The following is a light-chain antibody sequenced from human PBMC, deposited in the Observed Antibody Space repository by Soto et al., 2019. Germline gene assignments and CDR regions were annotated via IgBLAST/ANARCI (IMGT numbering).Light chain of an antibody. CDR1: QSVSSSY. Sequence: EIVLTQSPGTLSLSPGERATLSCRASQSVSSSYLAWYQQKPGQAPRLLIYGASSRATGIPGRFSGSGSGTDFTLTISRLESEDFAVYYCQQYGSSPVTFGQGTKLEIK. CDR2: GAS. J-gene: IGKJ2*01. CDR3: QQYGSSPVT. V-gene: IGKV3-20*01.